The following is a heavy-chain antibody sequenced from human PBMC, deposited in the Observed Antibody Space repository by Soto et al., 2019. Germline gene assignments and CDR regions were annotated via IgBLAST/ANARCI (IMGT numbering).Heavy chain of an antibody. D-gene: IGHD3-3*01. CDR1: GFTFSSYS. J-gene: IGHJ3*02. Sequence: EVQLVESGGGLVQPGGSLRLSCAASGFTFSSYSMNWVRQAPGKGLEWVSYISSSSSTIYYADSVKGRFTISRDNAKNSLYLQMTSLRDEDTAVYYCASASPKYYDFWSGYYLDAFDIWGQGTMVTVSS. V-gene: IGHV3-48*02. CDR2: ISSSSSTI. CDR3: ASASPKYYDFWSGYYLDAFDI.